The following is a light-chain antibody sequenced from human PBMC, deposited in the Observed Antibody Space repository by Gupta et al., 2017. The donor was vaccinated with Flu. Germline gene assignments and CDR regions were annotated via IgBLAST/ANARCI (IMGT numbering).Light chain of an antibody. Sequence: QSALTPPASVSGPPGQSITISCTGTSSDVGTYNYVSWYQQHPGKAPKLMIFEVSNRPSGGSNHCSGAKSGNTAALTITGLQAEDEADYYCSSYTKTNTLVVFGGGTKLTVL. V-gene: IGLV2-14*01. J-gene: IGLJ2*01. CDR3: SSYTKTNTLVV. CDR1: SSDVGTYNY. CDR2: EVS.